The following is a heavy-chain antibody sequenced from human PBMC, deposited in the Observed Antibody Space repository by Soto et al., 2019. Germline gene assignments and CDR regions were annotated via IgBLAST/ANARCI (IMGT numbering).Heavy chain of an antibody. J-gene: IGHJ5*02. CDR2: ISGSGSST. V-gene: IGHV3-23*01. CDR3: AKKTVVGDVYNWLDP. Sequence: GGSLRLSCATSGFPFTSYAMSWVRQAPGKGLEWVSGISGSGSSTYYADSVKGRFTISRDNFKNTLYLQMNSLRAEDTAVYYCAKKTVVGDVYNWLDPWGQGTLVTVSS. D-gene: IGHD2-2*01. CDR1: GFPFTSYA.